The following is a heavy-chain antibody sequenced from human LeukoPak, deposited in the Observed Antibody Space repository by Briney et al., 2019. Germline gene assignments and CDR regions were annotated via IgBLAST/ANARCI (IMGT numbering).Heavy chain of an antibody. CDR2: IYHSGST. V-gene: IGHV4-30-2*02. CDR1: GGSIRSGGYS. J-gene: IGHJ4*02. CDR3: ASGRIPTSFDY. D-gene: IGHD2-2*02. Sequence: PSETLSLTCAVSGGSIRSGGYSWSWIRQPPGKGLEWTGYIYHSGSTYYNPSLKSRVTISVDTSKNQFSLKLSSVTAADTAVYYCASGRIPTSFDYWGQGTLVTVSS.